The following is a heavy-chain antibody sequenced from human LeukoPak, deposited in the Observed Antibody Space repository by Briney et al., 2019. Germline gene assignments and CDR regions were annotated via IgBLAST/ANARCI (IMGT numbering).Heavy chain of an antibody. Sequence: GGSLRLSCAASGFTVSSNYMTWVRQALGKGLEWVANIKQDGDEKYYVDSVKGRFTISRDNAKNSLYLQMNSLRAEDTAVYYCARGLGAFDIWGQGTMVTVSS. V-gene: IGHV3-7*01. CDR2: IKQDGDEK. CDR1: GFTVSSNY. D-gene: IGHD3-22*01. CDR3: ARGLGAFDI. J-gene: IGHJ3*02.